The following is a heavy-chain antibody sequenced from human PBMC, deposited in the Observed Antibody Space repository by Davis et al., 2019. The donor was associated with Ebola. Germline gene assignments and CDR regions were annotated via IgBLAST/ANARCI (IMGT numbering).Heavy chain of an antibody. Sequence: MPSETLSLTCAVYGGSFSGYYWSWIRQPPGKRLEWIGEINHSGSTNYNPSLKSRVTISVDTSKNQFSLKLSSVTAADTAVYYCARGGDYVPYYYGMDVWGQGTTVTVSS. CDR1: GGSFSGYY. CDR2: INHSGST. CDR3: ARGGDYVPYYYGMDV. V-gene: IGHV4-34*01. D-gene: IGHD4-17*01. J-gene: IGHJ6*02.